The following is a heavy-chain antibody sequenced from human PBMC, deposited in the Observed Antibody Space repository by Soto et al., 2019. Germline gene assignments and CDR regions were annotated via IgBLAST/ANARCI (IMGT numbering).Heavy chain of an antibody. CDR2: IYYSGST. D-gene: IGHD2-15*01. CDR3: ARGGGEGDFDY. V-gene: IGHV4-59*01. J-gene: IGHJ4*02. CDR1: GGSISSYY. Sequence: QVQLQESGPGLVKPSETLSLTCTVSGGSISSYYWSWIRQPPGKGLEWIGYIYYSGSTNYNPSLKSRVTISVDTSKNQLSLKLSSVTAADTAVYYCARGGGEGDFDYWGQGTLVTVSS.